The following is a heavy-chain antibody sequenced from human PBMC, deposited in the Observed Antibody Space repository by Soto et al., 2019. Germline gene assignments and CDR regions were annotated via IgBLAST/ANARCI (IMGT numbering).Heavy chain of an antibody. D-gene: IGHD3-9*01. J-gene: IGHJ4*02. CDR3: ARDANTTGHYTHFDL. CDR2: MQTGGTEI. CDR1: GFTFSYYG. Sequence: QVQLVESGGGVVQPGGSLRLSCAASGFTFSYYGFHWVRQAPGKGLEWVAVMQTGGTEIYYVDSVKGRFTLSGVVFRNMVYLEMRGLRAEDTAEYFCARDANTTGHYTHFDLWGRGALVAVS. V-gene: IGHV3-33*08.